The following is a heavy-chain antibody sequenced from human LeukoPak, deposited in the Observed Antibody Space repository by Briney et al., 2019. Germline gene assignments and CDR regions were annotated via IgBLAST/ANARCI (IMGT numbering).Heavy chain of an antibody. CDR1: GGTFSSYA. V-gene: IGHV1-69*13. D-gene: IGHD2-15*01. CDR2: IIPIFGTA. J-gene: IGHJ4*02. CDR3: ARGAVAATPFDY. Sequence: SVKVSCKASGGTFSSYAISWVRQAPGQGLEWMGGIIPIFGTANYAQKFQGRVTITADESTSTAYMELSSLRSEDTAVYYCARGAVAATPFDYWDQGTLVTVSS.